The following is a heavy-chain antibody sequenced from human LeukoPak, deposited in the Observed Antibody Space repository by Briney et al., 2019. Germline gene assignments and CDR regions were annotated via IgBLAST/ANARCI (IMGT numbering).Heavy chain of an antibody. Sequence: PGGSLRLSCAASGFTFSNYAMSWVRQAPGKGLEWVSGIGGSGDSTYYADTVKGRFTISRDNSKNTLYLQMNSLRVEDTAVYYCAKGEVGSYYDYFDYWGQGTLVTVSS. CDR1: GFTFSNYA. CDR2: IGGSGDST. CDR3: AKGEVGSYYDYFDY. D-gene: IGHD1-26*01. J-gene: IGHJ4*02. V-gene: IGHV3-23*01.